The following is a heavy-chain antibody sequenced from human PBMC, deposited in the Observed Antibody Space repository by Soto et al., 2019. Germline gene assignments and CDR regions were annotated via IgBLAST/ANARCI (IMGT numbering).Heavy chain of an antibody. V-gene: IGHV4-30-4*01. CDR3: ARTDVVVVAATGNYSDY. Sequence: SATLSLTCSVSGGSISSGYYYWRWIRQPPGKGLEWIGNIYYSGNTYYNPSLKSRLIISIDTSKNQFSLKVGSVTAADTAVYYCARTDVVVVAATGNYSDYWGQGTLVTVSS. CDR1: GGSISSGYYY. D-gene: IGHD2-15*01. CDR2: IYYSGNT. J-gene: IGHJ4*02.